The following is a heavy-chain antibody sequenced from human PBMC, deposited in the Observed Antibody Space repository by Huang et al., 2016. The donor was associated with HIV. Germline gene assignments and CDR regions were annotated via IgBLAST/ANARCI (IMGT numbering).Heavy chain of an antibody. CDR2: FNNGGRT. J-gene: IGHJ2*01. CDR1: GGSFTNYY. V-gene: IGHV4-34*01. Sequence: QQQLQQWGAGLLKPSETLSLTCAVYGGSFTNYYWGWIRQPPGTGLEWIGEFNNGGRTQYSPALKGRVTISLDTSKNQVSLKLTSVSAADTAVYYCVRGPRYVSADWYARLRNYWFFDLWGRGSLVSVSS. D-gene: IGHD3-9*01. CDR3: VRGPRYVSADWYARLRNYWFFDL.